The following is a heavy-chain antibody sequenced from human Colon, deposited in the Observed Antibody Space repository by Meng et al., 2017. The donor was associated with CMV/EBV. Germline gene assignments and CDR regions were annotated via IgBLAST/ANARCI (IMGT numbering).Heavy chain of an antibody. CDR3: ARDLVSRYYDSSGYYYTPSAFDI. CDR2: IKQDGSEK. Sequence: LTGAASGFTFSSYWMSWVRQAPGKGLEWVANIKQDGSEKYYVDSVKGRFTISRDNAKNSLYLQMNSLRAEDTAVYYCARDLVSRYYDSSGYYYTPSAFDIWGQGTMVTVSS. J-gene: IGHJ3*02. V-gene: IGHV3-7*01. CDR1: GFTFSSYW. D-gene: IGHD3-22*01.